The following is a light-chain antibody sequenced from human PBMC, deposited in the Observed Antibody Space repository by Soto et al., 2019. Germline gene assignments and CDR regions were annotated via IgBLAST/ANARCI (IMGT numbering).Light chain of an antibody. Sequence: LSQPPATLSFSAGERATLSCRASQSVSTYLAWYQRKPGQAPSLVIYDASNRATGIPARFSGSGSGTDFTLTISGMEPEDFAVYYCQERNSWPITFGQGTRVEIK. CDR3: QERNSWPIT. CDR1: QSVSTY. V-gene: IGKV3-11*01. CDR2: DAS. J-gene: IGKJ5*01.